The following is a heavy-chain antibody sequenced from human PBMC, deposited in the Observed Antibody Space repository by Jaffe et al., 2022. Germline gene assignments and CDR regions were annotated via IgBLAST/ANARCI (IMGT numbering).Heavy chain of an antibody. D-gene: IGHD3-9*01. J-gene: IGHJ3*02. CDR1: GGSISSGSYY. V-gene: IGHV4-61*02. CDR3: ARDGPGYDILTGLVAFDI. Sequence: QVQLQESGPGLVKPSQTLSLTCTVSGGSISSGSYYWSWIRQPAGKGLEWIGRIYTSGSTNYNPSLKSRVTISVDTSKNQFSLKLSSVTAADTAVYYCARDGPGYDILTGLVAFDIWGQGTMVTVSS. CDR2: IYTSGST.